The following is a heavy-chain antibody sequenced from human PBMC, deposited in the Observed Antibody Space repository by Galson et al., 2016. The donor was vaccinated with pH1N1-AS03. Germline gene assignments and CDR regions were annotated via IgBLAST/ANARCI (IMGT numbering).Heavy chain of an antibody. V-gene: IGHV3-11*01. CDR3: ARGRYDIWTGYLVEPFDL. D-gene: IGHD3-9*01. Sequence: SLRLSCAASGFTFGDYYMSWIRQAPGKGLEWISCITSSGGSGSTIYYADSVKGRFTISRDNAKNSLYLQMNSLRADDTAVYFCARGRYDIWTGYLVEPFDLWGQGALVNVSS. CDR2: ITSSGGSGSTI. J-gene: IGHJ4*02. CDR1: GFTFGDYY.